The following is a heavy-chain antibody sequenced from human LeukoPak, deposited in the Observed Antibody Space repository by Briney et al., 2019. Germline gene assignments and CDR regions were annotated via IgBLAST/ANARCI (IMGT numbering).Heavy chain of an antibody. V-gene: IGHV3-30-3*01. J-gene: IGHJ4*02. CDR3: ARDPSYDSSGYYGFDY. CDR1: GFTFSSYA. D-gene: IGHD3-22*01. Sequence: PGRSLRLSCAASGFTFSSYAMHWVRQAAGKGLEWVAVISYDGSNKYYADSVKGRFTISRDNSKNTLYLQMNSLRAEDTAVYYCARDPSYDSSGYYGFDYWGQGTLVTVSP. CDR2: ISYDGSNK.